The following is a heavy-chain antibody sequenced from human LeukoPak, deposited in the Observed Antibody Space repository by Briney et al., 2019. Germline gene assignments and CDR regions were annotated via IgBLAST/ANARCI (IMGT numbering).Heavy chain of an antibody. D-gene: IGHD3-22*01. CDR3: ARADYYDSSGPPLDY. V-gene: IGHV3-21*01. J-gene: IGHJ4*02. CDR1: GFTFSSYS. CDR2: ISSSSSYI. Sequence: GSLRLSCAASGFTFSSYSMNWVRQAPGKGLEWVSSISSSSSYIYYADSVKGRFTISRDNAKNSLYLQMNSLRAEDTAVYYCARADYYDSSGPPLDYWGQGTLVTVSS.